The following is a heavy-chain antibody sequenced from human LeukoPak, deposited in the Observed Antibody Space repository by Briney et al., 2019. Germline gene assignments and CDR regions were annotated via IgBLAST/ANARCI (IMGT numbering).Heavy chain of an antibody. Sequence: PSETLSLTCAVSGGSISSSNWWSWVRQPPGKGLEWIGEIYHSGSTNYNPSLKSRVTISVDKSKNQFSLKLGSVTAADTAVYYCASRPWIQLWPIDYWGQGTLVTVSS. CDR3: ASRPWIQLWPIDY. CDR1: GGSISSSNW. V-gene: IGHV4-4*02. CDR2: IYHSGST. D-gene: IGHD5-18*01. J-gene: IGHJ4*02.